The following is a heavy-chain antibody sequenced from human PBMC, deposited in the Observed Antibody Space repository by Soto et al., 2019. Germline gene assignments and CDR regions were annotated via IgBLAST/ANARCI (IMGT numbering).Heavy chain of an antibody. CDR2: IYYSGST. V-gene: IGHV4-30-4*01. J-gene: IGHJ4*02. CDR1: GGSISSGDYY. Sequence: SETLSLTCTVSGGSISSGDYYWSWIRQPPGKGLEWIGYIYYSGSTYYNPSLKSRVTISVDTSKNQFSLKLSSVTAADTAVYYCASNDYGDEYYFDYWGQGTLVTVSS. D-gene: IGHD4-17*01. CDR3: ASNDYGDEYYFDY.